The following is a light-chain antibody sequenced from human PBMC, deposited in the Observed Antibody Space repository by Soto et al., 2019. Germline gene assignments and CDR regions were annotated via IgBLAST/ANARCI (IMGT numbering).Light chain of an antibody. CDR3: QQYSSYWT. Sequence: DIQMTQSPSTLSASVGDRVTITCRASQSISSWLAWYQQKPGKAPKLLIYKASSLESGVPSRFSGSGSGTEFTLTISSLQPDDFATYYCQQYSSYWTFAQGTKVDI. J-gene: IGKJ1*01. CDR1: QSISSW. CDR2: KAS. V-gene: IGKV1-5*03.